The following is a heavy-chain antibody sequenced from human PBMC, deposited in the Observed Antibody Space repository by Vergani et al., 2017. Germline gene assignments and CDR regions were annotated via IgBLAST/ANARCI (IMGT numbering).Heavy chain of an antibody. Sequence: VQLLESGGGLVQPGGSLRLSCAASGFTFSSYAMHWVRQAPGKGLEWVAVISYDGSNKYYADSVKGRFTISRDNAKNSLYLQMNSLRAEETAVYYCARDRGEGGRNYYYYMDVWGKGTTVTVSS. CDR3: ARDRGEGGRNYYYYMDV. V-gene: IGHV3-30-3*01. CDR1: GFTFSSYA. J-gene: IGHJ6*03. D-gene: IGHD3-10*01. CDR2: ISYDGSNK.